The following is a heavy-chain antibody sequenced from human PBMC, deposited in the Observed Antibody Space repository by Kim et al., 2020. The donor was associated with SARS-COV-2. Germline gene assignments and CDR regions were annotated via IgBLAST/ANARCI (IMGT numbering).Heavy chain of an antibody. CDR1: GYGFTTYW. CDR3: SRQDGGNDY. CDR2: ISVGDSDT. D-gene: IGHD3-16*01. Sequence: GESLKIFCKGSGYGFTTYWIGWVRQMPGKGLEWIGMISVGDSDTRYSPSFQGQVTISADKSISTAYLQWSSLKASDTAMYYCSRQDGGNDYWGRGTLVTVSS. V-gene: IGHV5-51*01. J-gene: IGHJ4*01.